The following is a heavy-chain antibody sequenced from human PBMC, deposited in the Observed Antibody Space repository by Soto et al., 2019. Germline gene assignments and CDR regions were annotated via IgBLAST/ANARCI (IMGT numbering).Heavy chain of an antibody. D-gene: IGHD4-17*01. Sequence: GESLKISCTGSGYSFASYWIGWVRQMPGKGLEWMGIIYPGDSDTRYSPSFQGQVTISADKSINTAYLQWSSLKASDTAIYYCARPYGVHPLYFFDYWGQGTLVTVSS. J-gene: IGHJ4*02. V-gene: IGHV5-51*01. CDR3: ARPYGVHPLYFFDY. CDR1: GYSFASYW. CDR2: IYPGDSDT.